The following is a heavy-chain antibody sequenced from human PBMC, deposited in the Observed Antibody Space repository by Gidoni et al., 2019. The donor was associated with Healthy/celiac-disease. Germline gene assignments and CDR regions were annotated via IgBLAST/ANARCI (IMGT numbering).Heavy chain of an antibody. D-gene: IGHD1-26*01. CDR3: AREVVGARSFDY. CDR2: INPNSVGT. J-gene: IGHJ4*02. V-gene: IGHV1-2*04. CDR1: GYTFTGYY. Sequence: QVQLVQSGAEVKKPGASVQVSCKASGYTFTGYYMHWVRQAPGQGLEWMVWINPNSVGTNYAQKFQGWVTMTRDTSISTAYMELSRLRSDDTAVYYCAREVVGARSFDYWGQGTLVTVSS.